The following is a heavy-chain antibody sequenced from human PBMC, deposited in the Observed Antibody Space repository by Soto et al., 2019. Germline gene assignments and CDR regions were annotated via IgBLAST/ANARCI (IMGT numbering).Heavy chain of an antibody. CDR1: GASISSSSYY. J-gene: IGHJ3*01. Sequence: ETLSLTCTVSGASISSSSYYWGRIRQPPGKGLEWVSVIYSGGSTYYADSVKGRFTISRDNSKNTLYLQMDNLRVEDTAMYSCATDYGDNGGGAFDLWGQGTMVTVSS. CDR2: IYSGGST. CDR3: ATDYGDNGGGAFDL. V-gene: IGHV3-53*01. D-gene: IGHD4-17*01.